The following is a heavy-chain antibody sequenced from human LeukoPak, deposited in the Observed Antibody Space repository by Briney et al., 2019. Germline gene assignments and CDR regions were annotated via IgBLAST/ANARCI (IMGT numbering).Heavy chain of an antibody. V-gene: IGHV3-9*01. CDR2: ISWNSGSI. CDR1: GFTFDDYA. D-gene: IGHD3-10*01. Sequence: GRSLRLSCAASGFTFDDYAMHWVRQAPGKGLEWVSGISWNSGSIGYADSVKGRFTISRDNAKNSLYLQMNSLRAEDTALYCCAKSMVRGVIITLDYWGQGTLVTVSS. CDR3: AKSMVRGVIITLDY. J-gene: IGHJ4*02.